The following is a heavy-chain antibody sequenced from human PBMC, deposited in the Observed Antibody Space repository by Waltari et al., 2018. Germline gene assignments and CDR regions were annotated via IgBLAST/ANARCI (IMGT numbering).Heavy chain of an antibody. J-gene: IGHJ6*03. V-gene: IGHV4-59*08. Sequence: QVQLQESGPGLVKPSETLSLTCTVSGGSISSYYWSWIRQPPGKGLEWLGYIYYSGGTNYHPSLKSRVTISVDTSKNQFSLKLSSVTAADTAVYYCARNRAVAGTNYYYMDVWGKGTTVTISS. D-gene: IGHD6-19*01. CDR1: GGSISSYY. CDR2: IYYSGGT. CDR3: ARNRAVAGTNYYYMDV.